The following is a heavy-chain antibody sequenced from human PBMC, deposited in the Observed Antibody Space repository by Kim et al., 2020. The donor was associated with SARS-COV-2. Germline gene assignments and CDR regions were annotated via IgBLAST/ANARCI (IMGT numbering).Heavy chain of an antibody. CDR3: ASLPVTKTYYYYGMDV. CDR1: GGSFSGYY. Sequence: SETLSLTCAVYGGSFSGYYWSWIRQPPGKGLEWIGEINHSGSTNYNPSLKSRVTISVDTSKNQFSLKLSSVTAADTAVYYCASLPVTKTYYYYGMDVWGQGTTVTVSS. V-gene: IGHV4-34*01. D-gene: IGHD4-17*01. J-gene: IGHJ6*02. CDR2: INHSGST.